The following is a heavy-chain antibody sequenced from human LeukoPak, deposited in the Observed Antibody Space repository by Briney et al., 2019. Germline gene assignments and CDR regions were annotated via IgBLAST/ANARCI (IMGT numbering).Heavy chain of an antibody. J-gene: IGHJ5*02. CDR1: GFTFSTYG. CDR3: ARAALLGDRFVVAGLYNWFDP. Sequence: GTSLRLSCAASGFTFSTYGMHWVRQAPGKGLEWVAVISYDGSNKYYADSVKGRFTISRDSSKNTLYLQMNSLRAEDTAVYYCARAALLGDRFVVAGLYNWFDPWGQGTLVTVSS. V-gene: IGHV3-30*03. D-gene: IGHD2-15*01. CDR2: ISYDGSNK.